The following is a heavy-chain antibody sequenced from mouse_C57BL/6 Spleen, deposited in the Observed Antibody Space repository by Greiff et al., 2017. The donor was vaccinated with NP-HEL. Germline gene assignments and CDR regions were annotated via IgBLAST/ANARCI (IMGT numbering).Heavy chain of an antibody. Sequence: QVQLQQPGAELVMPGASVKLSCKASGYTFTSYWMHWVKQRPGQGLEWIGEIDPSDSYTNYNQKFKGKSTLTVDKSSSTAYMQLSSLTSEDSAVYYCARKGDYGSSYRYFDVWGTGTTVTVSS. D-gene: IGHD1-1*01. V-gene: IGHV1-69*01. J-gene: IGHJ1*03. CDR3: ARKGDYGSSYRYFDV. CDR2: IDPSDSYT. CDR1: GYTFTSYW.